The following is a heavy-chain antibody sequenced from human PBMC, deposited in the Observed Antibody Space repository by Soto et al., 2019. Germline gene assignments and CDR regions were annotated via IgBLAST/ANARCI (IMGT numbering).Heavy chain of an antibody. CDR3: ARGTGISNYYYYGMDV. Sequence: GGSLRLSCAASGFTFSSYDMHWVRQATGKGLEWVSAIGTAGDPYYPGSAKGRFTISRENAKNSLYLQMNSLRAGDTAVYYCARGTGISNYYYYGMDVWGQGTTVTVSS. CDR2: IGTAGDP. CDR1: GFTFSSYD. D-gene: IGHD2-15*01. J-gene: IGHJ6*02. V-gene: IGHV3-13*05.